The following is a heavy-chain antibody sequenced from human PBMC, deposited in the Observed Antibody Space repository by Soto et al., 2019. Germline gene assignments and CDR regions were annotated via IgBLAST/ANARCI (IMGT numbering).Heavy chain of an antibody. CDR3: ARSYDSSGYYYNLWFQH. J-gene: IGHJ1*01. CDR2: IIPIFGTA. D-gene: IGHD3-22*01. V-gene: IGHV1-69*06. Sequence: SVKVSCKASGGTFSSYAISWVRQAPGQGLEWMGGIIPIFGTANYAQKFQGRVTITADKSTSTDYMELSSLRSEDTAVYYCARSYDSSGYYYNLWFQHWGQGTLVTLSS. CDR1: GGTFSSYA.